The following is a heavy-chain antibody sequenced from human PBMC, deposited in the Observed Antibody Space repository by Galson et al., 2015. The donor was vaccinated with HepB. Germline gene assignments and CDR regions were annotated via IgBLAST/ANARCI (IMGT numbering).Heavy chain of an antibody. D-gene: IGHD5-18*01. J-gene: IGHJ4*02. Sequence: SLRLSCAASGFTFSRHGIHWVRQAPGKGLECVAMIWQDGSNQLYADSVKGRFTISRDNSKNKLYLQMNSLRAEDTAIYYCVRESLMAMVTFDLWGRGTLVTVSS. CDR3: VRESLMAMVTFDL. CDR1: GFTFSRHG. V-gene: IGHV3-33*01. CDR2: IWQDGSNQ.